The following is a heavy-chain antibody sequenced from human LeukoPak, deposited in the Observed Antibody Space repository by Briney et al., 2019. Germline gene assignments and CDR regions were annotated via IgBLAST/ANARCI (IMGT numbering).Heavy chain of an antibody. CDR3: ARSNLVGRSGWYFSSDY. J-gene: IGHJ4*02. CDR2: INPSGGST. D-gene: IGHD6-19*01. CDR1: GYTFTSYY. Sequence: GASVKVSCKASGYTFTSYYMHWVRQAPGQGLEWMGIINPSGGSTSYAQKFQGRVTMTRDTSTSTVYMELSSLRSEDTAVYYCARSNLVGRSGWYFSSDYWGQGTLVTVSS. V-gene: IGHV1-46*01.